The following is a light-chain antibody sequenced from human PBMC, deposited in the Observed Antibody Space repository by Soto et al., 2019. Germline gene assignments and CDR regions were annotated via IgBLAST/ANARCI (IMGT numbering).Light chain of an antibody. CDR2: RVT. J-gene: IGLJ2*01. V-gene: IGLV2-14*01. CDR3: SSYTTADTVI. CDR1: SSDIGAYNY. Sequence: QSVLTQPASVSGSPGQSITVSCTGSSSDIGAYNYVSWYQHHPGEAPKLMIYRVTKRPSGVSSRFSGSKSGNTASQTISGLQAEDECHYYCSSYTTADTVIFGGGTKVTVL.